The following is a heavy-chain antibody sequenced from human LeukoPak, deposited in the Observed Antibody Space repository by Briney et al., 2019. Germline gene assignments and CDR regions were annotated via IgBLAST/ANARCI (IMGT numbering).Heavy chain of an antibody. CDR2: INWNGGST. V-gene: IGHV3-20*04. Sequence: GGSLRLSCAASGFIFDDYGMSWVRQAPGKGLEWVSGINWNGGSTGYADSVKGRFTISRDDAKNSLYLQMNSLRAEDTALYYCARRMYYYDSRGYTYYFDNWGQGTLVTVSS. D-gene: IGHD3-22*01. CDR1: GFIFDDYG. CDR3: ARRMYYYDSRGYTYYFDN. J-gene: IGHJ4*02.